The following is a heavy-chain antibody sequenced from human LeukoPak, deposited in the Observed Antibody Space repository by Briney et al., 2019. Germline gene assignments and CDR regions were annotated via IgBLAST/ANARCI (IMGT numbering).Heavy chain of an antibody. Sequence: GGSLRLSCAASGFTFSNYWMTWVRQAPGKGLEWVANIKQDGSEKYYVDSLKGRFTISRDNAKNSLYLQMNSLRAEDTAVYYCARDRQYYYDSSGYYYYYYYMDVWGKGTTVTVSS. CDR2: IKQDGSEK. CDR1: GFTFSNYW. V-gene: IGHV3-7*01. D-gene: IGHD3-22*01. CDR3: ARDRQYYYDSSGYYYYYYYMDV. J-gene: IGHJ6*03.